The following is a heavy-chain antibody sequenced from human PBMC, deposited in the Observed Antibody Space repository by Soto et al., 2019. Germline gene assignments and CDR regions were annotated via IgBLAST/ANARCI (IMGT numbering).Heavy chain of an antibody. CDR2: IYYDGNT. V-gene: IGHV4-39*01. J-gene: IGHJ6*02. CDR1: GDSISSNSHY. Sequence: LEILSLTCTVSGDSISSNSHYWGWIRQPPGKGLESIANIYYDGNTYYNPSLKSRVTISVDTSKNQFSLRLSSVTAADTAVYYCARLNGYCISTNCHGYYGMDVWGQGTTVTVSS. CDR3: ARLNGYCISTNCHGYYGMDV. D-gene: IGHD2-2*03.